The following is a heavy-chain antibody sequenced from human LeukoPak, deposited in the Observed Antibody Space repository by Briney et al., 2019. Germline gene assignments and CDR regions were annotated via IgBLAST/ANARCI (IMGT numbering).Heavy chain of an antibody. CDR2: IYHSGST. CDR1: GGSISSGYY. V-gene: IGHV4-38-2*02. Sequence: SETLSLTCTVSGGSISSGYYWGWIRQPPGKGLEWIGSIYHSGSTYYNPSLKSRVTISVDTSKNQFSLKLSSVTAADTAVYYCARDTLTAPFYYSYMDVWGKGTTVTVSS. CDR3: ARDTLTAPFYYSYMDV. J-gene: IGHJ6*03. D-gene: IGHD1-14*01.